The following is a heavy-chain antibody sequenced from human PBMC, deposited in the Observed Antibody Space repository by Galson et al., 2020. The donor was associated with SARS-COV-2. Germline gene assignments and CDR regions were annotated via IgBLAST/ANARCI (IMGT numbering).Heavy chain of an antibody. J-gene: IGHJ5*02. V-gene: IGHV1-2*02. Sequence: ASVKVSCKTSGYTFTGHYMHWLRQAPGQGLEWMGWINPQSGDTRSAKKFQGRVIMTWDTSMSTAYMELRRLRSDDAAIYYCARSKMPPPLVDLWGQGTLVTVSS. CDR2: INPQSGDT. CDR3: ARSKMPPPLVDL. CDR1: GYTFTGHY. D-gene: IGHD2-2*01.